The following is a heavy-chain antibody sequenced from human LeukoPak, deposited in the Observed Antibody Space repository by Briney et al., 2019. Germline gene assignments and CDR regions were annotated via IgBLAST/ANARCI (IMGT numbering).Heavy chain of an antibody. CDR3: AREGAARPTLHYYYYYMDV. J-gene: IGHJ6*03. CDR1: GSTFSSYA. CDR2: IIPILGIA. V-gene: IGHV1-69*04. D-gene: IGHD6-6*01. Sequence: SVKVSCKASGSTFSSYAISWVRQAPGQGLEWMGRIIPILGIANYAQKFQGRVTITADESTSTDYMELSSLRSEDTAVYYCAREGAARPTLHYYYYYMDVWGKGTTVTVSS.